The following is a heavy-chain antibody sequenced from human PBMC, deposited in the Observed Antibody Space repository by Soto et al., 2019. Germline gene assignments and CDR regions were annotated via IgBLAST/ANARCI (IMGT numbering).Heavy chain of an antibody. CDR1: GFTFSSYG. V-gene: IGHV3-33*01. Sequence: QVQLVESGGGVVQPGRSLRLSCAASGFTFSSYGMHWVRQAPGKGLEWVALVWYDGGNKYYVDSVNGRFTISRDNSKNTLYLEMNSLRDEDTAVYYCVRAAGYSGYDYVYYYGMDVWGQGTTVTVSS. D-gene: IGHD5-12*01. CDR2: VWYDGGNK. CDR3: VRAAGYSGYDYVYYYGMDV. J-gene: IGHJ6*02.